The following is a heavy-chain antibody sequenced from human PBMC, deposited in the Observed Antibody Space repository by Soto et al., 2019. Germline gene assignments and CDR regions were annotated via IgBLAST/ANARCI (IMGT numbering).Heavy chain of an antibody. J-gene: IGHJ6*02. D-gene: IGHD2-2*03. CDR2: ISYDGSNK. CDR1: GFTFSSYA. CDR3: AREPVDIQGYYGVDV. V-gene: IGHV3-30-3*01. Sequence: PGGSLRLSCAASGFTFSSYAMHWVRQAPGKGLEWVAVISYDGSNKYYADSVKGRFTISRDNSKNTLYLQMNSLRAEDTAVYYCAREPVDIQGYYGVDVWGQGTTVTVSS.